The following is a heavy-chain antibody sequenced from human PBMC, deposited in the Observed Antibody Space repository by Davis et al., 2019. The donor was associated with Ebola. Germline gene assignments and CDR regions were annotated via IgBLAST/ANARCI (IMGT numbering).Heavy chain of an antibody. CDR1: GVSISRGGYY. J-gene: IGHJ4*02. V-gene: IGHV4-61*08. Sequence: PSETLSLTCTLSGVSISRGGYYWNWIRQPPGKGLEWIGEVNPSGSTNCNSSLESRVTISLDTSKNQFSLKLTSLTAADTAVYYCARGRYLGYWGQGTLVTVSS. CDR3: ARGRYLGY. CDR2: VNPSGST.